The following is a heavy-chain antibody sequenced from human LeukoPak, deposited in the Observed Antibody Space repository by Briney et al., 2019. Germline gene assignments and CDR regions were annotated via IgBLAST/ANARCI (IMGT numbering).Heavy chain of an antibody. V-gene: IGHV3-7*01. D-gene: IGHD2-8*01. CDR3: AREEGAIVLMVYASYYFDY. J-gene: IGHJ4*02. CDR1: GFTFSSYW. CDR2: IKQDGSEK. Sequence: GASLRLSCAASGFTFSSYWMSWVRQAPGKGLEWVANIKQDGSEKYYVDSVKGRFTISRDNAKNSLYLQMNSLRAEDTAVYYCAREEGAIVLMVYASYYFDYWGQGTLVTVSS.